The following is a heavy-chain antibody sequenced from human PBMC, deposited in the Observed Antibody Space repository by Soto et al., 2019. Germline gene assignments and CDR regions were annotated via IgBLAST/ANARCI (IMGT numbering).Heavy chain of an antibody. Sequence: QVQLQESGPGLVKPSETLSLTCTVSGGSISSYYWSWIRQPPGKGLEWIGYIYYRGSTNYNPSLKSRVTISVDTSKNQFSLKLSLKLSSVTAADTAVYYCARRWGDYFDYWGQGTLVTVSS. CDR3: ARRWGDYFDY. D-gene: IGHD3-16*01. J-gene: IGHJ4*02. V-gene: IGHV4-59*08. CDR1: GGSISSYY. CDR2: IYYRGST.